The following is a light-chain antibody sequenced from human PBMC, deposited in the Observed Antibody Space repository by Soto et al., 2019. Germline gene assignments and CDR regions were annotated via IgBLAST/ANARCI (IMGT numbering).Light chain of an antibody. CDR3: QQYNNWPPYT. Sequence: EIVMTQSPATLSVSPGERATLSCRASQSVSSNLAWYQQKPGQAPRLLIYGASTRATGIPARFSGSGSGTEFTLTISSLQSEDYAVYYCQQYNNWPPYTLGQGTKVDI. J-gene: IGKJ2*01. CDR1: QSVSSN. V-gene: IGKV3-15*01. CDR2: GAS.